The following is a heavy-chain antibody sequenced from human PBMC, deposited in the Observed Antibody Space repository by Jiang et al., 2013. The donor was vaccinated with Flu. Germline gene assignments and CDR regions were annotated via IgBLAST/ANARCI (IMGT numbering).Heavy chain of an antibody. V-gene: IGHV3-30*18. J-gene: IGHJ5*02. CDR2: ISYDGSNK. CDR1: GFTFSSYG. Sequence: VQLLESGGGVVQPGRSLRLSCAASGFTFSSYGMHWVRPAPGKGLEWVAVISYDGSNKYYADSVKGRFTISRDNSKNTLYLQMNSLRAEDTAVYYCAKGVAGLRSWFDPWGQGTLGHRLL. D-gene: IGHD6-19*01. CDR3: AKGVAGLRSWFDP.